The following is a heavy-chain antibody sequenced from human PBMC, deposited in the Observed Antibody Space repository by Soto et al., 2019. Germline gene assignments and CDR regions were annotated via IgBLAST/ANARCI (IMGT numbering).Heavy chain of an antibody. Sequence: SETLSLTCSVSGDSISTVDYFWAWIRQPPGQALEYIGYIYKSATTYYNPSFESRVAISLDTSKSQFSLNVTSVTAADTAVYFCARGRYCLTGRCFPNWFDSWGQGTLVT. V-gene: IGHV4-30-4*01. D-gene: IGHD2-15*01. J-gene: IGHJ5*01. CDR1: GDSISTVDYF. CDR2: IYKSATT. CDR3: ARGRYCLTGRCFPNWFDS.